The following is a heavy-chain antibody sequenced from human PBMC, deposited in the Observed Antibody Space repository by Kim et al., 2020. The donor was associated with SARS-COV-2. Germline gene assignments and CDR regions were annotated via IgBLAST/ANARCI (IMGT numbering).Heavy chain of an antibody. V-gene: IGHV6-1*01. CDR2: TYYRSKWYS. CDR3: VREHKLIVAAGFDY. Sequence: SQTLSLTCAISGDSVSSDSAAWHWIRQSPSRGLEWLGRTYYRSKWYSDYAVSLKSRLSINADTSKNQFSLQLNSVTPEDTAQYYCVREHKLIVAAGFDYWGQGTLVTVSS. D-gene: IGHD6-13*01. CDR1: GDSVSSDSAA. J-gene: IGHJ4*02.